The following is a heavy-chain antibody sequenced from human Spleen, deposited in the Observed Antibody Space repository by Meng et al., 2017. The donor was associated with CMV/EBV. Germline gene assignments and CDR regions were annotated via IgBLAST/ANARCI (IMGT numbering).Heavy chain of an antibody. CDR3: ARGGGSGSYLFDY. D-gene: IGHD3-10*01. V-gene: IGHV4-39*07. CDR2: IYYSGST. CDR1: GGSISSSSYY. Sequence: ATTLSLTCTVSGGSISSSSYYWGWIRQPPVKGLEWIGSIYYSGSTYYTPSLKSRVTISVDTSKNQFSLKLSSVTAADTAVYYCARGGGSGSYLFDYWGQGTLVTVSS. J-gene: IGHJ4*02.